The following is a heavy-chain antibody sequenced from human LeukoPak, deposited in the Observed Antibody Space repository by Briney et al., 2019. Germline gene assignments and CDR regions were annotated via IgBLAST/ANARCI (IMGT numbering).Heavy chain of an antibody. Sequence: GGSLRLSCAASGFTVSSNYMSWVRQAPGKGLEWVSSISSSSSYIYYADSVKGRFTISRDNAKNSLHLQMNSLRAEDTAVYYCARDLSGSSWYLWGQGTLVTVSS. J-gene: IGHJ5*02. CDR3: ARDLSGSSWYL. V-gene: IGHV3-21*01. CDR1: GFTVSSNY. D-gene: IGHD6-13*01. CDR2: ISSSSSYI.